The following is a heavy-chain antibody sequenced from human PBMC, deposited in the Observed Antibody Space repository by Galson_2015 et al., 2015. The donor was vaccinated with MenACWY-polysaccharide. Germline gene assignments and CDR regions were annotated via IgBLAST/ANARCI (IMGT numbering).Heavy chain of an antibody. D-gene: IGHD2/OR15-2a*01. V-gene: IGHV3-53*01. J-gene: IGHJ4*02. CDR3: AKSSTWSNFFET. CDR2: IYSGGNT. CDR1: GFSVSSNY. Sequence: SLRLSCAASGFSVSSNYVSWVRQAPGKGLEWVSVIYSGGNTYYADSVKGRFTISRDNSKNTLHLQMNSLRAEDTAVYYCAKSSTWSNFFETWGQGTLVTVSS.